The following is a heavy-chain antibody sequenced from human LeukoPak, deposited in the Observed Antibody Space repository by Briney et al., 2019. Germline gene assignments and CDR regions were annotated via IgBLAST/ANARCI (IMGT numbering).Heavy chain of an antibody. V-gene: IGHV4-39*07. CDR1: GGSISSSSYY. CDR2: IYYSGST. D-gene: IGHD2-21*02. J-gene: IGHJ3*02. Sequence: SETLSLTCTVSGGSISSSSYYWGWIRQPPGKGLEWIGSIYYSGSTYYNPSLKSRVTISVDTSKNQFSLKLSSVTAADTAVYYCARDQIVYCGGDCHAFDIWGQGTMVTVSS. CDR3: ARDQIVYCGGDCHAFDI.